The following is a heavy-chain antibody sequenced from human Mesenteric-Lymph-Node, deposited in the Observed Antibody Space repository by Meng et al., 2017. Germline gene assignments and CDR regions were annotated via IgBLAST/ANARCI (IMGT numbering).Heavy chain of an antibody. Sequence: SVKVSCKASGGTFSSYTISWVRQAPGQGLEWMGRIIPILGIANYAQKFQGRVTITADKSTSTAYMELSSLRSEDTAVYYCASSVGLDYYDSSGYYYYYYGMDVWGQGNTV. CDR2: IIPILGIA. J-gene: IGHJ6*01. V-gene: IGHV1-69*02. D-gene: IGHD3-22*01. CDR3: ASSVGLDYYDSSGYYYYYYGMDV. CDR1: GGTFSSYT.